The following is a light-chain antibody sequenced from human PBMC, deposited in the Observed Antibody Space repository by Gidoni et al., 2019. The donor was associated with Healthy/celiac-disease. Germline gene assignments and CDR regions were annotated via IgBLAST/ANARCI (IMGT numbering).Light chain of an antibody. CDR2: GAS. CDR1: QSVSSN. CDR3: QQYNNWPPYT. V-gene: IGKV3-15*01. Sequence: ELVMTQPPATLSVSPGARATLSCRASQSVSSNLAWYQQKPGQAPRLLIYGASTRATGIPARFSGSGSGTEFTLTISSLQSEDFAVYYCQQYNNWPPYTFGQGTKLEIK. J-gene: IGKJ2*01.